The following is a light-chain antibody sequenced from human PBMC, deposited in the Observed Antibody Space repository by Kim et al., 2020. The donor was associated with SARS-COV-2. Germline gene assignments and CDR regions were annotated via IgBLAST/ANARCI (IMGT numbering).Light chain of an antibody. Sequence: DIVMTQSPDSLAVSLGERATINCKSSQTLLYSSNNKNYLAWYQQKPRQPPKLLIYWASTRESGVPDRFSGSGSGTDFTLTVSSLQAEDVAVYYCQQYFNTPYTFGQGTKVDIK. CDR2: WAS. V-gene: IGKV4-1*01. CDR1: QTLLYSSNNKNY. CDR3: QQYFNTPYT. J-gene: IGKJ2*01.